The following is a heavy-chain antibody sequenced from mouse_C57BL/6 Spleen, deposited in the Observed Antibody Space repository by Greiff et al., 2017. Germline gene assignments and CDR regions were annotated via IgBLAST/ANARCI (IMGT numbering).Heavy chain of an antibody. CDR3: ARQGDDGYWFAY. CDR1: GYTFTDYY. J-gene: IGHJ3*01. V-gene: IGHV1-26*01. Sequence: VQLQQSGPELVKPGASVKISCKASGYTFTDYYMNWVKQSHGKSLEWIGDINPNNGGTSYNQKFKGKATLTVDKSSSTAYMERRSLTSEDSAVYYCARQGDDGYWFAYWGQGTLVTVSA. CDR2: INPNNGGT. D-gene: IGHD2-3*01.